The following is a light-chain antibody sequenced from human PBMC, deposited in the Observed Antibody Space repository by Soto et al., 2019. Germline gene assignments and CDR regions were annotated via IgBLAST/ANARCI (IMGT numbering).Light chain of an antibody. CDR3: SSFTSINTWV. CDR2: EVS. Sequence: QSALTQPTSVAGSTGQSITISCTGTSSDVGGYNYVSWYQQHPGKAPKLMIYEVSNRPSGVSNRFSGSKSGNTASLTISGLQAEDEADYYCSSFTSINTWVFGGGTKLTV. V-gene: IGLV2-14*01. J-gene: IGLJ3*02. CDR1: SSDVGGYNY.